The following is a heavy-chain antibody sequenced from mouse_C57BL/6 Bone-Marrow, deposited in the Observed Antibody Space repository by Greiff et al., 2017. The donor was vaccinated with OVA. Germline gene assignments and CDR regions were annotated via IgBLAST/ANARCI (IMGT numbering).Heavy chain of an antibody. CDR3: ARSYYYGSSLYYYAMDY. Sequence: EVQLQQSGPELVKPGASVKISCKASGYTFTDYYMNWVKQSHGKSLEWIGDINPNNGGTSYNQKFKGKATLTVDKSSSTAYMELRSLTSEDSAVYYCARSYYYGSSLYYYAMDYWGQGTSVTVSS. V-gene: IGHV1-26*01. CDR1: GYTFTDYY. J-gene: IGHJ4*01. CDR2: INPNNGGT. D-gene: IGHD1-1*01.